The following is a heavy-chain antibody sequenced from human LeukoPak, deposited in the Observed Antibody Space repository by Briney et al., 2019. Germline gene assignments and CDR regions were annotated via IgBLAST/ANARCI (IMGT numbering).Heavy chain of an antibody. Sequence: GGSLRLSCAASGFTFSTYWMHWVRQAPGKGLVWVSRINSDGSSTNYADSVKGRFTISRDNAKNSLFLQMSSLRADDTAIYYCARVNPISSGFYAYWGQGTLVTVSS. CDR3: ARVNPISSGFYAY. CDR2: INSDGSST. D-gene: IGHD3-22*01. J-gene: IGHJ4*02. V-gene: IGHV3-74*01. CDR1: GFTFSTYW.